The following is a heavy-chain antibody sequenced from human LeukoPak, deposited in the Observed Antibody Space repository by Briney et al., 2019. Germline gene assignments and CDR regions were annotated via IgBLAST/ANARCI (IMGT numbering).Heavy chain of an antibody. Sequence: ASVKVSCKASGGTFSSYAISWVRQAPGQGLEWMGRIIPILGIANYAQKFQGRVTITADKSTSTAYMELSSLRSEDTAVYYCARVVSYYYDSSSYYGEWGQGTLVTVSS. D-gene: IGHD3-22*01. CDR1: GGTFSSYA. CDR2: IIPILGIA. CDR3: ARVVSYYYDSSSYYGE. J-gene: IGHJ4*02. V-gene: IGHV1-69*04.